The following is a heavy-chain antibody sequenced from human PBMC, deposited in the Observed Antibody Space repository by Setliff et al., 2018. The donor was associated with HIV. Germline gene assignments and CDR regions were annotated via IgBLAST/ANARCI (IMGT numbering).Heavy chain of an antibody. V-gene: IGHV1-3*01. J-gene: IGHJ3*02. Sequence: ASVKVSCKASGYPFRDHTIHWVRQAPGQRLEWMGWVNADNGNTKYSEKFQGRVTITRDTSASTAYMELSSLRSEDTAVYYCARDCGKDAFDIWGQGTMVTVSS. CDR1: GYPFRDHT. CDR3: ARDCGKDAFDI. CDR2: VNADNGNT.